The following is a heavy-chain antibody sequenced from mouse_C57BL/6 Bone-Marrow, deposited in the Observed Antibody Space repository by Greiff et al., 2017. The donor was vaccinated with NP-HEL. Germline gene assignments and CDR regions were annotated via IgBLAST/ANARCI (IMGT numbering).Heavy chain of an antibody. D-gene: IGHD1-1*01. V-gene: IGHV5-12*01. CDR3: AREGLYGSSYYYYAMDY. CDR1: GFTFRDYY. J-gene: IGHJ4*01. CDR2: LSNGCGST. Sequence: EVKLVESGGGLVQPGGSLKLSCAASGFTFRDYYMYWVRQTPEKRLAWVAYLSNGCGSTSSPDPVKGRFTISRDNAKNTLYLQMSRLKSEDTAMYYCAREGLYGSSYYYYAMDYWGQGTSVTVSS.